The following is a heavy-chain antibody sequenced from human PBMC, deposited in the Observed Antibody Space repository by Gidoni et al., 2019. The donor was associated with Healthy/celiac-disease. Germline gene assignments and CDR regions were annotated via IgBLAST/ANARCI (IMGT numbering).Heavy chain of an antibody. Sequence: EVQLLESGGGLVQPGGSLRLSCAALGFPFCSYAMTWVRRVPGKGLEWVAAISGSGGSTDYADSVKGRFTISRDNSKNTLYLQMNSLRAEDTAVYYCAKDADYDFWSGYLLGYYYYGRDVWGQGTTVTVSS. CDR2: ISGSGGST. CDR3: AKDADYDFWSGYLLGYYYYGRDV. CDR1: GFPFCSYA. D-gene: IGHD3-3*01. J-gene: IGHJ6*02. V-gene: IGHV3-23*01.